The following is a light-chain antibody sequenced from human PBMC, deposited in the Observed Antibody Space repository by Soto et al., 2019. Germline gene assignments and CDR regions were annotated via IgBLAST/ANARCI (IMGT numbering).Light chain of an antibody. CDR3: QQYHTSSIT. V-gene: IGKV1-5*01. J-gene: IGKJ5*01. CDR2: DGA. CDR1: QSIGSW. Sequence: DIQMTQSPSTLSASVGDRVTITCRASQSIGSWLAWYQHKPGRAPKLLIFDGARLESGVPSRFSGTGSGTEFTLSIDSLQPDDFATYYCQQYHTSSITFGQGTRLEIK.